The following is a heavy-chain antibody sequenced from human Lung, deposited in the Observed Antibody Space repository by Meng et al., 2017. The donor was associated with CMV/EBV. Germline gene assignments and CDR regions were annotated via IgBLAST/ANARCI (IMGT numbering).Heavy chain of an antibody. CDR1: GYSFTSYY. J-gene: IGHJ4*02. D-gene: IGHD5-18*01. V-gene: IGHV1-46*01. CDR3: ARGAYMYGSPQYFFDF. CDR2: INPSGGHT. Sequence: QGYLVNSGDDVKKAGASVKVSCKASGYSFTSYYIHWVRQAPGQGLEWMGIINPSGGHTRSAQKFQDRVTMTRDTSTSAVYMDVSSLRSEDTAVYYCARGAYMYGSPQYFFDFWGQGTLVTVSS.